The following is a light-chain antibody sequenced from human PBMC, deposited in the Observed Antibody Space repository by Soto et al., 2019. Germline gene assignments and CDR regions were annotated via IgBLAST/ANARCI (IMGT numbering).Light chain of an antibody. CDR2: EDI. V-gene: IGLV2-23*01. J-gene: IGLJ2*01. Sequence: QSALTQPASVSGSPGQSITISCTGTSSDVGNYNLVSWYQQHTGKAPKLMIYEDIKRPSGVSIRFSGSKSGNTASLTISGLQAEDEADYYCCSYAGSTTFVVFGGGTKLTVL. CDR3: CSYAGSTTFVV. CDR1: SSDVGNYNL.